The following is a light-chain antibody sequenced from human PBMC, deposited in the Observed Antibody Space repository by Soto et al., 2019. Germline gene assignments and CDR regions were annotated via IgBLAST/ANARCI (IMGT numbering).Light chain of an antibody. V-gene: IGLV2-11*01. J-gene: IGLJ1*01. CDR3: CSYAGSYTSDV. CDR2: DVS. Sequence: QSALTQPRSVSGSPGQSVTISCTGTSSDVGGYNYVSWYQQHPGKAPKLMIYDVSKRPSGVPDRFSGSKSGNTASLTISGLHAEDEADYYCCSYAGSYTSDVFGTGTKVTVL. CDR1: SSDVGGYNY.